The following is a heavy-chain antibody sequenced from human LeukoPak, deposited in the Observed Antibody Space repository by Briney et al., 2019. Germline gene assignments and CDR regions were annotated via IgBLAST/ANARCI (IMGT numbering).Heavy chain of an antibody. D-gene: IGHD2-15*01. CDR2: IKQDGSEK. CDR3: ARYCGGGSCFDY. V-gene: IGHV3-7*01. Sequence: GGSLRLSCAASGFTFSGYWMSWVRQAPEKGLEWVANIKQDGSEKYYVDSVKGRFTISRDNAKNSLYLQMNSLRAEDTAVYYCARYCGGGSCFDYWGQGTLVTVSS. CDR1: GFTFSGYW. J-gene: IGHJ4*02.